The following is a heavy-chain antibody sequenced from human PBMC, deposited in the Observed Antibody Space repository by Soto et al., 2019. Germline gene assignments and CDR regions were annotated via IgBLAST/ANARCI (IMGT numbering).Heavy chain of an antibody. CDR2: IIPIFGTA. Sequence: GASVKFSCKASGGTFSSYAISWVRQAPGQGLEWMGGIIPIFGTANYAQKFQGRVTITADESTSTAYMELSSLRSEDTAVYYCAGFDYDSSGYYQSRPRFDYWGQGTLVTV. CDR1: GGTFSSYA. V-gene: IGHV1-69*13. CDR3: AGFDYDSSGYYQSRPRFDY. J-gene: IGHJ4*02. D-gene: IGHD3-22*01.